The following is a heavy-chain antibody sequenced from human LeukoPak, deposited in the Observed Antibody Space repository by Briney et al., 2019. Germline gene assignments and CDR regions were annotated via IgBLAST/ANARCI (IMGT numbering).Heavy chain of an antibody. J-gene: IGHJ4*02. D-gene: IGHD3-22*01. CDR1: GFTFSSYA. Sequence: GGSLRLSRAASGFTFSSYAMHWVRQAPGKGLEWVAVISYDGSNKYYADSVKGRFTISRDNSKNTLYLQMNSLRAEDTAVYYCAREVGNYYDSSGYPGLFDYWGQGTLVTVSS. CDR2: ISYDGSNK. V-gene: IGHV3-30-3*01. CDR3: AREVGNYYDSSGYPGLFDY.